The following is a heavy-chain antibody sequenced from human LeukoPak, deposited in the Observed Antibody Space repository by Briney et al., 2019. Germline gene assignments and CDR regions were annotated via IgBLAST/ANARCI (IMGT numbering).Heavy chain of an antibody. D-gene: IGHD2-15*01. Sequence: PGGSLRLSCAASGFTFSSYEMNWVRQAPGKGLEWVSYISSSGSTKYYADSVKGRFTISRDNAKNSLYLQMNSLRAEDTAVYYCASDYGGGSCYLSPFDYWGQGTLVTVSS. CDR1: GFTFSSYE. CDR2: ISSSGSTK. V-gene: IGHV3-48*03. J-gene: IGHJ4*02. CDR3: ASDYGGGSCYLSPFDY.